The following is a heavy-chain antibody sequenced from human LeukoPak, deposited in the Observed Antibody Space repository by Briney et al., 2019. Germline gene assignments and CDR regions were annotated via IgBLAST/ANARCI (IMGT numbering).Heavy chain of an antibody. CDR2: IYYSGSS. J-gene: IGHJ4*02. V-gene: IGHV4-59*01. CDR1: GGSISPNY. D-gene: IGHD3-3*01. CDR3: ARGRLSDYTFWSGYKELDY. Sequence: SETLSLTCIVSGGSISPNYWTWIPQSPGKGLEWIGYIYYSGSSDYNPSLKSRVTFSLDSSKNQFSLNLTSVTAADTAVYYCARGRLSDYTFWSGYKELDYWGQGTLVTVSS.